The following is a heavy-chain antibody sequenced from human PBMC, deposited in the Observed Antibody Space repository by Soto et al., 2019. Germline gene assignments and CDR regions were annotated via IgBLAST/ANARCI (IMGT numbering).Heavy chain of an antibody. J-gene: IGHJ6*02. CDR1: GFTFSSYA. CDR3: ARGVVPAGVYYYGMDV. Sequence: GGSLRLSCAASGFTFSSYAMHWVRQAPGKGLEWVAVISYDGSNKYYADSVKGRFTISRDNSKNTLYLQMNSLRAEDTAVYYCARGVVPAGVYYYGMDVWGQGTTVTVSS. D-gene: IGHD2-2*01. V-gene: IGHV3-30-3*01. CDR2: ISYDGSNK.